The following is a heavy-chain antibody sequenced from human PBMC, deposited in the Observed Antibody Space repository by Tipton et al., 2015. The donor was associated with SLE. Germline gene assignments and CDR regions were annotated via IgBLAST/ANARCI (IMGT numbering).Heavy chain of an antibody. CDR1: GDSISSDNYY. CDR2: IYGGGGT. Sequence: TLSLTCIVSGDSISSDNYYWAWIRQPPGKGLEWIGFIYGGGGTHYNPSLKSRVTISVDTSKNQFSLKLSSVTAADTAVYYCTRGADTYSSSWRYYYYYMDVWGKGTTVTVSS. J-gene: IGHJ6*03. V-gene: IGHV4-61*05. CDR3: TRGADTYSSSWRYYYYYMDV. D-gene: IGHD6-13*01.